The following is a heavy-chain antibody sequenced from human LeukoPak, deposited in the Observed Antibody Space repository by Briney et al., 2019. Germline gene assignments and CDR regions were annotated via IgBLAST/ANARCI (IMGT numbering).Heavy chain of an antibody. CDR1: GGTFSSYA. J-gene: IGHJ5*02. Sequence: ASVKVPCKASGGTFSSYAISWVRQAPGQGLEWMGGIIPIFGTANYAQKFQGRVTITADESTSTAYMELSSLRSEDTAVYYCAVSPYSITIFGVVIIGWFDPWGQGTLVTVSS. V-gene: IGHV1-69*13. D-gene: IGHD3-3*01. CDR2: IIPIFGTA. CDR3: AVSPYSITIFGVVIIGWFDP.